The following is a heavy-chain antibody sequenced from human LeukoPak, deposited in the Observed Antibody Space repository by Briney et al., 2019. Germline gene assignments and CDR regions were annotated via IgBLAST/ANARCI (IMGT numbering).Heavy chain of an antibody. CDR1: GFTFSSYA. CDR3: AKPLPRYYYYYMDV. J-gene: IGHJ6*03. Sequence: GGSLRLSCAASGFTFSSYAMSWVRQAPGKGLEWVSAISGSADSTYSADSVKGRFTISRDNSKNTLYLQVNSLRAEDPAVYYCAKPLPRYYYYYMDVWGNGTTVTVSS. CDR2: ISGSADST. D-gene: IGHD1-14*01. V-gene: IGHV3-23*01.